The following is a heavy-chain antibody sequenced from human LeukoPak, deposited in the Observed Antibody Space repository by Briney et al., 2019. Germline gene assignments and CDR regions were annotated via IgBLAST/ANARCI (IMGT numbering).Heavy chain of an antibody. D-gene: IGHD4-23*01. CDR2: IYYSGST. Sequence: PSETLSLTCAVYGGSFSGYYWSWIRQPPGKGLEWIGYIYYSGSTNYNPSLKSRVTISVDTSKNQFSLKLSSVTAADTAVYYCARLRMDYGGNYYYFDYWGQGTLVTVSS. V-gene: IGHV4-59*01. J-gene: IGHJ4*02. CDR1: GGSFSGYY. CDR3: ARLRMDYGGNYYYFDY.